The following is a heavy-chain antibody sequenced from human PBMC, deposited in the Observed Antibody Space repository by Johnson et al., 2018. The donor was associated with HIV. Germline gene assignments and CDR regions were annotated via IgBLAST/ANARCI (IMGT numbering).Heavy chain of an antibody. V-gene: IGHV3-33*08. J-gene: IGHJ3*02. CDR1: GFTFSNYG. Sequence: QVQVVESGGGVVQPGRSLRLSCAASGFTFSNYGMAWVRQAPGKGLEWVTVISFAGVKKYYADSVKGRFTISRDNAKNSLYLQMNSLRVDDTAVYYCARSVSLVRGALDIWGQGTMVTVSS. CDR2: ISFAGVKK. D-gene: IGHD2/OR15-2a*01. CDR3: ARSVSLVRGALDI.